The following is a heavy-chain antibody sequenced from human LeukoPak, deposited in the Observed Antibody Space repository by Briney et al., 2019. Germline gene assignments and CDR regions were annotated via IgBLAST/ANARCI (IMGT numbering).Heavy chain of an antibody. CDR3: ARDQLVYDILTGHYSWFDP. CDR2: IYYSGST. Sequence: SETLSLTCTVSGGSISSYYWSWIRQPPGKGLEWIGYIYYSGSTNYNPSLKSRVTISVDTSKNQFSLKLSPVTAADTAVYYCARDQLVYDILTGHYSWFDPWGQGTLVTVPS. CDR1: GGSISSYY. V-gene: IGHV4-59*01. D-gene: IGHD3-9*01. J-gene: IGHJ5*02.